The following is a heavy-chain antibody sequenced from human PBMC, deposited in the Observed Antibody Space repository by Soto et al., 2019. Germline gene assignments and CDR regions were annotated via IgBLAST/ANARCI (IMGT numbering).Heavy chain of an antibody. CDR2: INSDGSST. D-gene: IGHD6-19*01. CDR1: GFTFSSYW. Sequence: GSLRLSCAASGFTFSSYWMHWVRQAPGKGLVWVSRINSDGSSTSYADSVKGRFTISRDNAKNTLYLQMNSLRAEDTAVYYCARDPAPRYSSGWWVWDYWGQGTLVTVSS. J-gene: IGHJ4*02. V-gene: IGHV3-74*01. CDR3: ARDPAPRYSSGWWVWDY.